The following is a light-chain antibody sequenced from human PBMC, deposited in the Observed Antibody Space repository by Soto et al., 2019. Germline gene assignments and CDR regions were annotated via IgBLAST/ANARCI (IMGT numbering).Light chain of an antibody. CDR2: AAS. Sequence: DIPMTQSPSSLSASVGDRVTITCRASQGISNYLAWYQQKPGKVPKLLIYAASNLQSGVPSRFSGSGSGTDFTLTISSLQPEYVATYYCQKYNSAPRTFGQGTKVEIK. J-gene: IGKJ1*01. V-gene: IGKV1-27*01. CDR3: QKYNSAPRT. CDR1: QGISNY.